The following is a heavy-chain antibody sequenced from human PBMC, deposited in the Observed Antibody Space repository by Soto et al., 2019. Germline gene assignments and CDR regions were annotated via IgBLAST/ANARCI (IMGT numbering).Heavy chain of an antibody. CDR3: AREPAVTVEY. CDR1: GCTFDNYA. Sequence: GGSLGLSCADSGCTFDNYAMTCVRHAPGNGLEWISTINISGRSTYYADSVKGRFTISSDSPTNTLYLQMNSLRAEDTAVYYCAREPAVTVEYWGQGTLVTVCS. J-gene: IGHJ4*02. V-gene: IGHV3-23*01. D-gene: IGHD4-17*01. CDR2: INISGRST.